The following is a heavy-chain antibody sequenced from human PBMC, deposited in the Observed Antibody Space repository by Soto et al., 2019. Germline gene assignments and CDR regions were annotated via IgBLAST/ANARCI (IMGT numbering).Heavy chain of an antibody. CDR3: ARNVNYDILNGYRTTDDFDI. Sequence: QVQLVQSGAEVKKPGASVKVSCKASGYTFTGYYMHWVRQAPGQGLEWMGWINPNRGGTNYAQKVQGWVTITSDTPISTAYMDMSSRSAEDTAVYYCARNVNYDILNGYRTTDDFDIWGQGTMVTVSS. D-gene: IGHD3-9*01. CDR1: GYTFTGYY. V-gene: IGHV1-2*04. CDR2: INPNRGGT. J-gene: IGHJ3*02.